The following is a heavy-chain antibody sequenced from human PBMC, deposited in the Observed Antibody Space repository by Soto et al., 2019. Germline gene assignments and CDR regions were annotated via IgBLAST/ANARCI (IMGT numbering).Heavy chain of an antibody. J-gene: IGHJ4*02. Sequence: QVQLVQSGAEVKKPGASVKVSCKASGYTFTSYDVNWVRLAPGQGLEWMGWMNPNSGSTDYAQKFQGRVTMTRNISRSTAYMELSSLRSEDTAVYYCASRVGANSFDFDYWGQGTLVTVSS. V-gene: IGHV1-8*01. CDR3: ASRVGANSFDFDY. CDR2: MNPNSGST. D-gene: IGHD1-26*01. CDR1: GYTFTSYD.